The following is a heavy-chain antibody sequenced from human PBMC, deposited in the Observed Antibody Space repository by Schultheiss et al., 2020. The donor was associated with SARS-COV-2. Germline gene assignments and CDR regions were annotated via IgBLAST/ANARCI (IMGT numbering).Heavy chain of an antibody. CDR1: GFTFDDYA. V-gene: IGHV3-9*01. CDR2: ISWNSGSI. CDR3: AREGFYYGSGSYYGMDV. D-gene: IGHD3-10*01. J-gene: IGHJ6*02. Sequence: GGSLRLSCAASGFTFDDYAMHWVRQAPGKGLEWVSGISWNSGSIGYADSVKGRFTISRDNAKRSLYLQMNSLRAEDTAVYYCAREGFYYGSGSYYGMDVWGQGTTVTVSS.